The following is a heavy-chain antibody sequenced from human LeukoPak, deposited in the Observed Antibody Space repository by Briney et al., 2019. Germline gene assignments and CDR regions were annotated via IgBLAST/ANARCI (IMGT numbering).Heavy chain of an antibody. J-gene: IGHJ4*02. Sequence: PGGSLRLSCAASGFTFSSYAMSWVRQAPGKGLEWVSAISGSGGSTYYADSVKGRFTISRDNSKNTLYLQMNSLRAKDTAVYYCAKDQNTYYYVSGTYYHDFWGQGTLVTVSS. D-gene: IGHD3-10*01. CDR2: ISGSGGST. CDR3: AKDQNTYYYVSGTYYHDF. V-gene: IGHV3-23*01. CDR1: GFTFSSYA.